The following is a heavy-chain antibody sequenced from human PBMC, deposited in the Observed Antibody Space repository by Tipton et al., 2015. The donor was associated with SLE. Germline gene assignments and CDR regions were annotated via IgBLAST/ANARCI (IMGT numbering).Heavy chain of an antibody. CDR1: GFSISSGYY. D-gene: IGHD3-22*01. J-gene: IGHJ4*02. CDR2: ISQSGSA. V-gene: IGHV4-38-2*01. Sequence: GLVKPSETLSLSCDVSGFSISSGYYWGWIRQPPGKGLEWIGSISQSGSAYYNASLKSRISMSIATLKNQVFLRLNAVTAADTAAYYCARHDYDDNGYYMHYFDYWGQGTLVTVSS. CDR3: ARHDYDDNGYYMHYFDY.